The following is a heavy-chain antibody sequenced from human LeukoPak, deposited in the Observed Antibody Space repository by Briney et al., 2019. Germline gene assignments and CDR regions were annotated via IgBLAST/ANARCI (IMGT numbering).Heavy chain of an antibody. CDR2: ISGSGGST. Sequence: PGGSLRLSCAASGFTFRTYWMSWVRQAPGKGLEWVSAISGSGGSTYYADSVKGRFTISRDNSKNTLYLQMNSLRAEDTAVYYCASLPTYYYDSSGYSYFDYWGQGTLVTVSS. D-gene: IGHD3-22*01. CDR1: GFTFRTYW. V-gene: IGHV3-23*01. CDR3: ASLPTYYYDSSGYSYFDY. J-gene: IGHJ4*02.